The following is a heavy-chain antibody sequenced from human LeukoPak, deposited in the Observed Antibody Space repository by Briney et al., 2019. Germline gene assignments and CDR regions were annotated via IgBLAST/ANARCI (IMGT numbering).Heavy chain of an antibody. Sequence: SETLSLTCTVSGVPISSSPYYWAWIRLPPRKGLEFIGSVFSGGGTYDNPSLNSRVTMSVDTSKNQFSLELRSATAAETGLYYCARHASGVFDHWGQGILVTVSS. V-gene: IGHV4-39*01. CDR1: GVPISSSPYY. J-gene: IGHJ4*02. CDR2: VFSGGGT. D-gene: IGHD1-26*01. CDR3: ARHASGVFDH.